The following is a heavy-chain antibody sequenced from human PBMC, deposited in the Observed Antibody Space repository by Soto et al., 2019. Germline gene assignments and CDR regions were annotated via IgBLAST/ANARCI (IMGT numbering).Heavy chain of an antibody. CDR2: IYYSGST. V-gene: IGHV4-30-4*01. J-gene: IGHJ6*02. CDR3: ARVCYVSDFWSRYYYGMDV. D-gene: IGHD3-3*01. Sequence: SETLSLTCTFSGGSISSGDYYWSWIRQPPGKGLEWIGYIYYSGSTYYNPSLKSRVTISVDTSKNQFSLKLSSVTAADTAVYYCARVCYVSDFWSRYYYGMDVWGQGTTVTVSS. CDR1: GGSISSGDYY.